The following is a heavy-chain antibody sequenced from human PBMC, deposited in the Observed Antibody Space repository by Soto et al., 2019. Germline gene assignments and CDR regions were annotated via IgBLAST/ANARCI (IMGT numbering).Heavy chain of an antibody. J-gene: IGHJ5*02. CDR2: IYYSGTT. D-gene: IGHD2-2*01. CDR1: GASISSTDG. V-gene: IGHV4-4*02. Sequence: PLETLSLTCAVSGASISSTDGWGWVRQPPGKGLEWLGEIYYSGTTYYNPSLKSRITISMDTSKNQFSLRLTSVTAADTAEYHCARVVRFCSSPSCRGRNWFDPWGQGTRVTVSS. CDR3: ARVVRFCSSPSCRGRNWFDP.